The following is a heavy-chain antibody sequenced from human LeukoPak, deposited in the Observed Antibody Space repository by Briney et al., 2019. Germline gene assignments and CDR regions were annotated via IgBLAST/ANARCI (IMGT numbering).Heavy chain of an antibody. Sequence: SLRLSCAASGFTFDDYAMHWVRQAPGKGLEWVSGISWNSGSIGYADSVKGRFTISRDNAKNSLYLQMNSLRAEDTALYYCAKDKAGGYYYDSSGFTEWGQGTLVTVSS. CDR1: GFTFDDYA. V-gene: IGHV3-9*01. D-gene: IGHD3-22*01. CDR2: ISWNSGSI. CDR3: AKDKAGGYYYDSSGFTE. J-gene: IGHJ4*02.